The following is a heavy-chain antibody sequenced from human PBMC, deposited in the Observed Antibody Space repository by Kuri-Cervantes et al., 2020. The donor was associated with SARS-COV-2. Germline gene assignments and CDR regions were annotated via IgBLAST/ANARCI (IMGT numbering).Heavy chain of an antibody. Sequence: GESLKISCAASGFTFDDYGMSWVRQAPGKGLEWVSGINWNGGSTGYADSVKGRFTISRDNAKNSLYLQMNSLRAEDTALYYCARGTRRRSGNLPFDYWGQGTLVTVSS. D-gene: IGHD3-3*01. CDR2: INWNGGST. CDR3: ARGTRRRSGNLPFDY. V-gene: IGHV3-20*04. CDR1: GFTFDDYG. J-gene: IGHJ4*02.